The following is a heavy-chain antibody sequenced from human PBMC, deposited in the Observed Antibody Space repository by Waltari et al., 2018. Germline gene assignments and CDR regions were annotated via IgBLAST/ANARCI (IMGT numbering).Heavy chain of an antibody. CDR2: LYRGWGT. Sequence: QVQLQESGPGVVKPSETLSLTCDVSGYSTSTGFYWSWIRQTSETGLEWIATLYRGWGTYYNPSFKTLVTISLDTAKNQISLKLDSVTAADTAIYYCASQRDVAAWFESWGQGTLVTVSS. V-gene: IGHV4-38-2*01. D-gene: IGHD6-19*01. CDR3: ASQRDVAAWFES. CDR1: GYSTSTGFY. J-gene: IGHJ5*01.